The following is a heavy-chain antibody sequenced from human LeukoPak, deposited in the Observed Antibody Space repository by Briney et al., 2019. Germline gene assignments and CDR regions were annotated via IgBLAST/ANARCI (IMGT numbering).Heavy chain of an antibody. J-gene: IGHJ6*02. CDR1: GGSFSGYY. V-gene: IGHV4-4*07. CDR3: ARDRDYSNHQAKKYYYYGMDV. CDR2: IYTSGST. Sequence: KASETLSLTCAVYGGSFSGYYWSWIRQPAGKGLEWIGRIYTSGSTNYNPSLKSRVTMSVDTSKNQFSLKLSSVTAADTAVYYCARDRDYSNHQAKKYYYYGMDVWGQGTTVTVSS. D-gene: IGHD4-4*01.